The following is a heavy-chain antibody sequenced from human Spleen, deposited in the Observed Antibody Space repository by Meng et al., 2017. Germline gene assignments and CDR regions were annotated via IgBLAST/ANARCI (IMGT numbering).Heavy chain of an antibody. V-gene: IGHV4-59*01. CDR3: ARVGVDIVMVDEWYFDL. J-gene: IGHJ2*01. CDR2: FYHSGST. Sequence: VPRHASGPGLVKTSETLSLTCTVSGGSIRSYYWSWIRQPPGKGLEWIGYFYHSGSTNYNPSLKSRVTISVDTSKNQFSLKLSSVTAADTAVYYCARVGVDIVMVDEWYFDLWGRGTLVTVSS. D-gene: IGHD5-18*01. CDR1: GGSIRSYY.